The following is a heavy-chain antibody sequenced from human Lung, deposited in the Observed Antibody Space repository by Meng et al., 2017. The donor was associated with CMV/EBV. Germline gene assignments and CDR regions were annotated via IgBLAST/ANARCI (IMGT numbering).Heavy chain of an antibody. CDR3: ARGYCSDDRCYGATDF. D-gene: IGHD2-15*01. CDR2: IYSGGST. V-gene: IGHV3-53*01. CDR1: GFTVSSNY. J-gene: IGHJ4*02. Sequence: GESLKISCAASGFTVSSNYMSWVRQAPGKGLEWVSVIYSGGSTYYADSVKGRFTISRDNAKNSLFLQMNSLRAEDTAVYHCARGYCSDDRCYGATDFWGQGTXVTVSS.